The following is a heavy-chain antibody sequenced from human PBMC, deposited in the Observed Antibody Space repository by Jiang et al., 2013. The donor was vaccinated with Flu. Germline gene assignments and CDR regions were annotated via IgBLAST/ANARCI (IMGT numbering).Heavy chain of an antibody. CDR3: TRVEEHLISGVVPPA. CDR2: IHHSGST. Sequence: CTVSGDSTSRSNWWSWVRQPPGKGLEWIGEIHHSGSTNYNPSLKSRVTLSMDKSKNQFSLKVNSVTAADTAVYYCTRVEEHLISGVVPPAWGQGTLVTVSS. V-gene: IGHV4-4*02. CDR1: GDSTSRSNW. D-gene: IGHD2-2*01. J-gene: IGHJ4*02.